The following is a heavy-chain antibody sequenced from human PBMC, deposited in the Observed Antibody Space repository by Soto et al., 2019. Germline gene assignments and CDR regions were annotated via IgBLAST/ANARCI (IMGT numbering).Heavy chain of an antibody. V-gene: IGHV1-69*12. Sequence: QVQLVQSGAEVKKPGSSVKVSCKASGGTFSSYAISWVRQAPGQGLEWMGGIIPIFGTANYAQKFQGRVTITADESTSTAYMELSSLRSEDTAVYYCANSDCGGDCYRYWYFDLWGRGTLVTVSS. CDR1: GGTFSSYA. J-gene: IGHJ2*01. CDR3: ANSDCGGDCYRYWYFDL. D-gene: IGHD2-21*02. CDR2: IIPIFGTA.